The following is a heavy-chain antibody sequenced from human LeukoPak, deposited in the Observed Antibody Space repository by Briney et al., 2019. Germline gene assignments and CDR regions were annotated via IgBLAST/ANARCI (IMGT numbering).Heavy chain of an antibody. CDR2: ISWNSGSI. J-gene: IGHJ1*01. D-gene: IGHD6-19*01. CDR3: AKGPSGIAVAGSPKYFQH. CDR1: GFTFDDYA. V-gene: IGHV3-9*01. Sequence: GGSLRLSCAASGFTFDDYAMHWVRQAPGKGLEWVSGISWNSGSIDYADSVKGRFTISRDNAKNSLCLQMNSLRAEDTALYYCAKGPSGIAVAGSPKYFQHWGQGTLVTVSS.